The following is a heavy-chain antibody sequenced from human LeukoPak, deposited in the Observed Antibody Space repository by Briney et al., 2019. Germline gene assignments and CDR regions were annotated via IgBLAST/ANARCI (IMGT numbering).Heavy chain of an antibody. CDR3: AILEYSSGWYEDY. Sequence: GRSLRLSCAASGFTFSSYAMHWVRQAPGKGLEWVAFIRYDGSNKYYADSVKGRFTISRDNSKNTLYLQMNSLRAEDTAVYYCAILEYSSGWYEDYWGQGTLVTVSS. J-gene: IGHJ4*02. D-gene: IGHD6-19*01. CDR2: IRYDGSNK. CDR1: GFTFSSYA. V-gene: IGHV3-30*04.